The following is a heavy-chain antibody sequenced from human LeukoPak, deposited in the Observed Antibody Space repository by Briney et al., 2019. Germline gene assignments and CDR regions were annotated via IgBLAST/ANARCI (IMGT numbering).Heavy chain of an antibody. J-gene: IGHJ4*02. V-gene: IGHV7-4-1*02. CDR3: ARSYYYDSSGYGDYFDY. CDR1: GYTFSRYA. CDR2: INTNTGNP. D-gene: IGHD3-22*01. Sequence: ASVKGSCKASGYTFSRYAMNWVRQAPGQGLEWMGWINTNTGNPTYAQGFTGRFVFSLDTSVSTAYLQVNSLKAEDTAVYYCARSYYYDSSGYGDYFDYWGQGTLVTVSS.